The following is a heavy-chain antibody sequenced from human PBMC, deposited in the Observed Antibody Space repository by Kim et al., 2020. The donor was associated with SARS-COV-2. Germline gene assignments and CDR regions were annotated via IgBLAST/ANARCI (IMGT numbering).Heavy chain of an antibody. Sequence: SETLSLTCTVSGGSVSSGSYYWSWIRQPPGKGLEWIGYIYYSGSTNYNPSLKSRVTISVDTSKNQFSLKLSSVTAADTAVYYCARGGIVVVVAAMGEGQVYYYYGMDVWGQGTTVTVSS. V-gene: IGHV4-61*01. CDR2: IYYSGST. D-gene: IGHD2-15*01. J-gene: IGHJ6*02. CDR3: ARGGIVVVVAAMGEGQVYYYYGMDV. CDR1: GGSVSSGSYY.